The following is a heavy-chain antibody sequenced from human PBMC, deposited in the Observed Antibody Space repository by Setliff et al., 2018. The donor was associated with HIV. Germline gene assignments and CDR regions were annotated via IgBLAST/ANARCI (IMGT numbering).Heavy chain of an antibody. CDR1: GYTFTSYY. J-gene: IGHJ6*03. D-gene: IGHD3-3*01. CDR2: INPSGGST. CDR3: ERDGYYNSWSGYGYYYYYMDV. V-gene: IGHV1-46*01. Sequence: ASVKVSCKASGYTFTSYYMHWVRQAPGQGLEWMGIINPSGGSTRYAQKFQGRVTMTRDTSMSTVYMELSSLRSEETAGYYCERDGYYNSWSGYGYYYYYMDVWGKGTTVTVSS.